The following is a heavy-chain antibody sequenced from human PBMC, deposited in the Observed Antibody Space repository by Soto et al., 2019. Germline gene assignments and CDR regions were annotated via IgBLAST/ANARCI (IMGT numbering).Heavy chain of an antibody. CDR3: ARGTYGDYGRFYYYYGMDV. V-gene: IGHV3-23*01. Sequence: PVGSLILSCAASGFTFSNSAMTWVRQTPGTGPAWVSTISGSNGDSTYYAASVKGRFTISRDNSKNTLYLQMNSLRAEDTAVYYCARGTYGDYGRFYYYYGMDVWGQGTTVTVSS. CDR1: GFTFSNSA. CDR2: ISGSNGDST. J-gene: IGHJ6*02. D-gene: IGHD4-17*01.